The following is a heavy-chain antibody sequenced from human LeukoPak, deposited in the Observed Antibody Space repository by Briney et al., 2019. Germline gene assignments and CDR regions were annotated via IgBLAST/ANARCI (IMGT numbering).Heavy chain of an antibody. V-gene: IGHV4-59*01. CDR3: ARGGVGSHYFDY. CDR1: GGSISSYY. Sequence: SETLSLTCTVSGGSISSYYWSWIRQPPGKGLEWIGYIYYSGSTNYNPSLKSRVTISVDTSKNQFSLKLSSVTAADTAVYYCARGGVGSHYFDYWGQGTLATVSS. CDR2: IYYSGST. J-gene: IGHJ4*02. D-gene: IGHD1-26*01.